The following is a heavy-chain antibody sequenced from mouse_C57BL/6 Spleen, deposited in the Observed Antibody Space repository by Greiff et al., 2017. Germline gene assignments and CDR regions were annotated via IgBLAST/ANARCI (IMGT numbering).Heavy chain of an antibody. J-gene: IGHJ2*02. CDR1: GFTFSSYG. Sequence: EVKLVESGGDLVKPGGSLKLSCAASGFTFSSYGMSWVRQTPDKRLEWVATISSGGSYTYYPGSVKGRFTISRDNAKNTRYLQTSRLKSEDTAMYYCASNWDGYFDYWGQGTSLTVSS. D-gene: IGHD4-1*02. CDR3: ASNWDGYFDY. CDR2: ISSGGSYT. V-gene: IGHV5-6*01.